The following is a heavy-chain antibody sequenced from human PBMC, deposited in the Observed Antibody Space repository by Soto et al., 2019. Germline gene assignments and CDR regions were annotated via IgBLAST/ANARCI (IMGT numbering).Heavy chain of an antibody. CDR1: GGSISSYY. D-gene: IGHD3-16*01. Sequence: PSETLSLTCTVSGGSISSYYWSWIRQPPGKGLEWIGYIYFSGSTNYNPSRKRRVTISVDTAKNQFSLKLSSFTAAYTAVYYCATHPIAGGSDCFHPWRQGTPVTVPS. CDR3: ATHPIAGGSDCFHP. CDR2: IYFSGST. V-gene: IGHV4-59*01. J-gene: IGHJ5*02.